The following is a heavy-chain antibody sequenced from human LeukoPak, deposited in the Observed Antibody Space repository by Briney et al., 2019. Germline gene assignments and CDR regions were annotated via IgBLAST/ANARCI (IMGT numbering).Heavy chain of an antibody. Sequence: GRSLRLSCAASGFTFDDYAMHLVRQAPGKGLEWVSGISWNSGSIGYADSVKGRFTISRDNAKNSLYLQMNSLRAEDTAVYYCARLREIPVFGVVTKSTSYFDYWGQGTLVTVSS. CDR2: ISWNSGSI. D-gene: IGHD3-3*01. CDR3: ARLREIPVFGVVTKSTSYFDY. J-gene: IGHJ4*02. V-gene: IGHV3-9*01. CDR1: GFTFDDYA.